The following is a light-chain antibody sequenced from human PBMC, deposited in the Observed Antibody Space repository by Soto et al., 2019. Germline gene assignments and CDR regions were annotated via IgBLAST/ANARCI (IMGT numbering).Light chain of an antibody. CDR3: QQYGSSPWT. J-gene: IGKJ1*01. CDR2: GAS. V-gene: IGKV3-20*01. CDR1: QSISNSW. Sequence: EIVLTQSPGTLSLSTGERATLSCRASQSISNSWLAWYQQKPGQALRLLIHGASSRATGIPDRFSGTGSATDFTLTISRLEPEDFAVYYCQQYGSSPWTFGQGTKVEIK.